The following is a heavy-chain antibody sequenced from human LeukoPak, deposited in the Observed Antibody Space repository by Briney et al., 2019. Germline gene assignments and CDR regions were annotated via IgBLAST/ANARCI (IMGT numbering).Heavy chain of an antibody. V-gene: IGHV3-48*01. J-gene: IGHJ3*02. CDR2: TSSSSSTI. D-gene: IGHD3-3*01. Sequence: QTGGSLRLSCAASGFTFSIYSMNWVRQAPGKGLEWVSYTSSSSSTIHYVDSVKGRFTISRDDAKNSLYLQMNNLRAEDTAVYYCARGSRLGVVGRDAFDIWGQGTMVTVSS. CDR1: GFTFSIYS. CDR3: ARGSRLGVVGRDAFDI.